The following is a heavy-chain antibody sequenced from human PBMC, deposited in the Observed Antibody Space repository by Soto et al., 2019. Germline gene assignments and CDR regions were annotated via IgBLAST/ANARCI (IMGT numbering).Heavy chain of an antibody. CDR2: IFSNDEK. J-gene: IGHJ3*02. CDR3: ARIRAFRFSSWYRGGAFDI. Sequence: QVTLKESGPVLVNPTETLTLTCTVSGFSLSNARMGVSWIRQPPGKALEWLAHIFSNDEKSYSTSLKSRLTISKDTSKSQVVLTMTNMDPVDTATYYCARIRAFRFSSWYRGGAFDIWGQGTMVTVSS. V-gene: IGHV2-26*01. D-gene: IGHD6-13*01. CDR1: GFSLSNARMG.